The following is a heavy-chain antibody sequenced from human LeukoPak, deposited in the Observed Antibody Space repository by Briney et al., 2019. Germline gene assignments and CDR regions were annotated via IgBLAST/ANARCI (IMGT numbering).Heavy chain of an antibody. V-gene: IGHV3-30*03. Sequence: GGSLRLSCAASGFTFSSYGMHWVRQAPGNGLEWMALISYDGGNKYYADSVKGRFSISRDNSKNTLYLQMNSLRVEDTAMFYCARADVISTAGSLVYWGQGTLVTISS. J-gene: IGHJ4*02. D-gene: IGHD6-13*01. CDR3: ARADVISTAGSLVY. CDR2: ISYDGGNK. CDR1: GFTFSSYG.